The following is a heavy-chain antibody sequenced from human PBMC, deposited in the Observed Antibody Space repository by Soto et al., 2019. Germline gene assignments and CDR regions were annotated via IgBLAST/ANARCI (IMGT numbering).Heavy chain of an antibody. D-gene: IGHD6-19*01. CDR1: CGSISIYY. CDR3: ARWGIAVAGTGGAYYYYYGMDV. J-gene: IGHJ6*02. Sequence: TLSLTCTVSCGSISIYYWSWILQPPGQGLEWIGYIYYSGSTNYNPSLKSRVTISVDTSKNQFSLKLSSVTAADTAVYYCARWGIAVAGTGGAYYYYYGMDVWGQGTTVTVSS. CDR2: IYYSGST. V-gene: IGHV4-59*01.